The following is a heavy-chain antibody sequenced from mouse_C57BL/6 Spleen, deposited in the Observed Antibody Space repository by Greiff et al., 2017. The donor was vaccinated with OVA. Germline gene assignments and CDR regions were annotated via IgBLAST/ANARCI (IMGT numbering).Heavy chain of an antibody. CDR1: GYTFTDYY. Sequence: EVQLQQSGPELVKPGASVKISCKASGYTFTDYYMNWVKQSHGKSLEWIGDINPNNGGTSYNQKFKGKATLTVDKSSSTAYMELRSLTSEDSAVYYCAREALVGSPAWCAYWGQGTLVTVSA. CDR3: AREALVGSPAWCAY. D-gene: IGHD1-1*02. J-gene: IGHJ3*01. V-gene: IGHV1-26*01. CDR2: INPNNGGT.